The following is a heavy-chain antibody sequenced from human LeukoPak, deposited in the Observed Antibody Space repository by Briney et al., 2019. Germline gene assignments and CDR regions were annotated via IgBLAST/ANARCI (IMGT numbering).Heavy chain of an antibody. Sequence: GGSLRLSCAASGFTFSSYEMNWVRQAPGKGLEWVSYISSSGSTIYYADSVKGRFTISRDNAKNSLYLQMNSLRAEDTAVYYCAREYRPQYYYYYMDVWGKGTTVTVSS. D-gene: IGHD1-26*01. J-gene: IGHJ6*03. CDR1: GFTFSSYE. CDR3: AREYRPQYYYYYMDV. V-gene: IGHV3-48*03. CDR2: ISSSGSTI.